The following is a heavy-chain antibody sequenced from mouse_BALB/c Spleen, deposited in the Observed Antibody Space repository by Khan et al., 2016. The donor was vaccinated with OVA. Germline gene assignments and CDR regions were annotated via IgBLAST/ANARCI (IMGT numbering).Heavy chain of an antibody. J-gene: IGHJ2*01. CDR1: GYTFTSYW. Sequence: QVQLNQSGAELAKPGASVKMSCKASGYTFTSYWMHWIKQRPGQGLEWIGYINPTSGYTDYNQKFKDKATLTADKSSSTAYMQLSSLTSDDSAVYYCARDRIDYWGQGTAVTVSS. CDR3: ARDRIDY. CDR2: INPTSGYT. V-gene: IGHV1-7*01.